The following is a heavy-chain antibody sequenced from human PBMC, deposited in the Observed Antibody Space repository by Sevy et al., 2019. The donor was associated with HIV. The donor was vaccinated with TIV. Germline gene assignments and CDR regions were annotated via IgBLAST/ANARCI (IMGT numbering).Heavy chain of an antibody. CDR2: ISTSSTYI. J-gene: IGHJ6*02. CDR1: GFIFSHYS. D-gene: IGHD1-26*01. V-gene: IGHV3-21*01. Sequence: GGSLRLSCTASGFIFSHYSMNWVRQAPGKGLEWVSSISTSSTYIYYADSVKGRFTISRDNAKNLLYLQMNSLRAEDTAVYQCARDRGVGTSSYGMDVWGLGTTVTVSS. CDR3: ARDRGVGTSSYGMDV.